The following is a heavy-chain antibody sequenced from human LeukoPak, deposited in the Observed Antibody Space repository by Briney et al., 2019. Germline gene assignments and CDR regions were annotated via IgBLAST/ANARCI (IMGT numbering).Heavy chain of an antibody. V-gene: IGHV3-21*01. CDR1: GLGFSSYS. J-gene: IGHJ4*02. Sequence: GGSLRLSCAASGLGFSSYSMNWVRQAPGKGLEWVSSISSTSIYIYYADSVKGRFTISRDNAKNSLYLQMSSLRAEDTAVYYCARLRGTYYFDYWGQGTLVTVSS. CDR2: ISSTSIYI. CDR3: ARLRGTYYFDY. D-gene: IGHD1/OR15-1a*01.